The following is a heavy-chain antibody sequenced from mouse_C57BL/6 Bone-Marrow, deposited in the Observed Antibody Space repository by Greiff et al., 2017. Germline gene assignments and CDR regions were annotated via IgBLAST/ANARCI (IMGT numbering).Heavy chain of an antibody. J-gene: IGHJ4*01. D-gene: IGHD2-4*01. CDR2: IYPRDGST. V-gene: IGHV1-78*01. CDR1: GYTFTDHT. Sequence: VQLQQSDAELVKPGASVKISCKVSGYTFTDHTIHWMKQRPEQGLEWIGYIYPRDGSTKYNEKFKGKATLTADKSSSTDYMQLNSLTSEDSAVYFCARGRLRRGYAMDYWGQGTSVTVSS. CDR3: ARGRLRRGYAMDY.